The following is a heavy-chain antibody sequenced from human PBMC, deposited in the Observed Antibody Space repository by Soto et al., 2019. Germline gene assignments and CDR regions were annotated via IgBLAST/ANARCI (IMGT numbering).Heavy chain of an antibody. D-gene: IGHD3-10*01. CDR2: ISDDGTTD. CDR1: GFIFSNHA. Sequence: QEQLVESGGGVVQPGRSLRLACAASGFIFSNHAMHWVRQAPGRGLEWVALISDDGTTDYYADSVKGRFTISRDNTRNTRYLQMTSLRVDDTAVYYCAKTGRSWISHPNFGYWGQRTLVIVFS. V-gene: IGHV3-30-3*02. J-gene: IGHJ4*02. CDR3: AKTGRSWISHPNFGY.